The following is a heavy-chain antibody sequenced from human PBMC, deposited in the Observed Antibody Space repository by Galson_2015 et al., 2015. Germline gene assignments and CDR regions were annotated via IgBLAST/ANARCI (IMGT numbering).Heavy chain of an antibody. V-gene: IGHV5-51*03. D-gene: IGHD2-2*02. CDR1: GYSFTTYW. Sequence: QSGAEVKKPGESLKISCQGAGYSFTTYWDGWGRQKPGKGLEWMGIIYPGDSDTRYGPSFQGQVTISADKSISTTYLQWRSLKASDSAMYYCATGGYCSSASCYNFFDYWGQGTLVTVSS. CDR2: IYPGDSDT. J-gene: IGHJ4*02. CDR3: ATGGYCSSASCYNFFDY.